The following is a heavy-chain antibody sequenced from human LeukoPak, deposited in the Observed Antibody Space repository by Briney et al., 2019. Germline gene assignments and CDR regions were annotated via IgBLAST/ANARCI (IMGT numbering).Heavy chain of an antibody. V-gene: IGHV4-59*01. J-gene: IGHJ3*02. CDR3: ASYTTSRYCSSTSCYRAFDI. CDR2: IYYSGGT. Sequence: SETLSLTCTVSGGSISSYYWSWIRQPPGKGLEWIGYIYYSGGTNYNPSLKSRVTISVDTSKNQFSLKLSSVTAADTAVYYCASYTTSRYCSSTSCYRAFDIWGQGTMVTVSS. CDR1: GGSISSYY. D-gene: IGHD2-2*01.